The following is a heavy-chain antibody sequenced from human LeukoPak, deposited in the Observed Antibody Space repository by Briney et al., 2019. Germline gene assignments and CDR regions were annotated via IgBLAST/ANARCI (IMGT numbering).Heavy chain of an antibody. V-gene: IGHV3-48*01. CDR3: ARDRMGGSFDY. Sequence: GGSLRLSCAASGFTFDTYGMNWVRQAPGKGLEWVSFITGGSNTIYYADSVKGRFTISRDNAKNSLYLQMNSLRVEDTAVNYCARDRMGGSFDYWGQGTLVTVSS. CDR2: ITGGSNTI. D-gene: IGHD2-15*01. J-gene: IGHJ4*02. CDR1: GFTFDTYG.